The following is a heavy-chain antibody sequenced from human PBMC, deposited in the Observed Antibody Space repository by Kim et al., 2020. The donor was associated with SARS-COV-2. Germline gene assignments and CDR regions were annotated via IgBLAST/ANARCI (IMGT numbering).Heavy chain of an antibody. D-gene: IGHD3-10*01. V-gene: IGHV3-23*01. J-gene: IGHJ2*01. Sequence: ADSVKRPFTISRDNSKNTLYLQMNSLRAEDTAVYYCAKGPTGSWYWYFALWGRGTLVTVSS. CDR3: AKGPTGSWYWYFAL.